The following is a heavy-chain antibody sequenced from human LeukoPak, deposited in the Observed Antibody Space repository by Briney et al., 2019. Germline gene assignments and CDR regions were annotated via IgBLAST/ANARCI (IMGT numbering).Heavy chain of an antibody. D-gene: IGHD1-7*01. Sequence: GGSLRLSCAASGFTFSSDAMRWVRQAPGKGLEWVSAISSTGGSTYYADSVRGRFIISRDSSKNTLYLQMNSLRAEDTAVYYCARGGWNYITGWGQGTLVTVSS. CDR1: GFTFSSDA. V-gene: IGHV3-23*01. CDR3: ARGGWNYITG. CDR2: ISSTGGST. J-gene: IGHJ4*02.